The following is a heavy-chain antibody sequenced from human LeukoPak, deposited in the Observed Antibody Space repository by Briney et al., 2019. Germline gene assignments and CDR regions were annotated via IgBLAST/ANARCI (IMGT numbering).Heavy chain of an antibody. Sequence: SVEVSCKASGGTFSSYAISWVRQAPGQGLEWMGGIIPIFGTANYAQKFQGRVTITADKSTSTAYMELSSLRSEDTAVYYCARERYCSSTSCYHWFDPWGQGTLVTVSS. D-gene: IGHD2-2*01. CDR1: GGTFSSYA. CDR3: ARERYCSSTSCYHWFDP. J-gene: IGHJ5*02. V-gene: IGHV1-69*06. CDR2: IIPIFGTA.